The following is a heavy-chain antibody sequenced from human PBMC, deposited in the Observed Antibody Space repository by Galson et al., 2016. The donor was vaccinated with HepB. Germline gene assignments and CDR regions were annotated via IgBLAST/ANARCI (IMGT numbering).Heavy chain of an antibody. Sequence: SLRLSCAASGFTFSSFAVSWVRRVPGKGLEWVSAISGRGDRIRYAESVKGRFIISRDNSKNTLDVEMKNLRVEDTAVYYCAKEGWFGELLYGHFDFWGQGTLVTVSS. CDR2: ISGRGDRI. D-gene: IGHD3-10*01. V-gene: IGHV3-23*01. J-gene: IGHJ4*02. CDR3: AKEGWFGELLYGHFDF. CDR1: GFTFSSFA.